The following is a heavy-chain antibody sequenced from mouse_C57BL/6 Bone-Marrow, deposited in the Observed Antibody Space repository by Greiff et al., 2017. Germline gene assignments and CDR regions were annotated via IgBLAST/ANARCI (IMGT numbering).Heavy chain of an antibody. V-gene: IGHV3-6*01. CDR1: GYSITSGYY. CDR2: ISYDGSN. CDR3: AGGLLGPGFAY. D-gene: IGHD2-3*01. J-gene: IGHJ3*01. Sequence: EVQLVESGPGLVKPSQSLSLTCSVTGYSITSGYYWNWIRQFTGNKLEWMGYISYDGSNNYNPSLKNRISITRDTSKNQFFLKLNSVTTEDTATCYCAGGLLGPGFAYWGQGTLVTVSA.